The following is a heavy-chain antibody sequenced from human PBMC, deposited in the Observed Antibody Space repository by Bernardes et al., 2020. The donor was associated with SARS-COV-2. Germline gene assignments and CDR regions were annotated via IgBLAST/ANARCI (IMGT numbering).Heavy chain of an antibody. CDR1: GFTFNNAW. J-gene: IGHJ4*02. Sequence: GGSLRLSCAASGFTFNNAWMSWVRQAPGKGLEWVGRIKRRSDGGPTDFAAPVQGRFSISRDDSKNTLYQQMNSLTTEDTAVYYCATPGTPNTQPFTWWGQGTRVTVAS. D-gene: IGHD3-16*01. V-gene: IGHV3-15*01. CDR3: ATPGTPNTQPFTW. CDR2: IKRRSDGGPT.